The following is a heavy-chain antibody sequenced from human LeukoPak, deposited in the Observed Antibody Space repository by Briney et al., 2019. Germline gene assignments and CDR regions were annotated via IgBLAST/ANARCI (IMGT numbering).Heavy chain of an antibody. CDR2: INHSGST. Sequence: SETLSLTCAVYGGSFSGYYWSGIRQPPGKGLEWIGEINHSGSTNYNPSLKSRVTISVDTSKNQFSLKLSSVTAADTAVYYCAREGVNIDYWGQGTLVTVSS. CDR3: AREGVNIDY. CDR1: GGSFSGYY. V-gene: IGHV4-34*01. J-gene: IGHJ4*02. D-gene: IGHD3-10*01.